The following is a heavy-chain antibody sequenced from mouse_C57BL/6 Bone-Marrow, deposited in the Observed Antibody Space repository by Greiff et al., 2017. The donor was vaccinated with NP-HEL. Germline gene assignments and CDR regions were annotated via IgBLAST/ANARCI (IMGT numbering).Heavy chain of an antibody. V-gene: IGHV1-55*01. Sequence: VQLQQPGAELVKPGASVKMSCKASGYTFTSYWINWVKQRPGQGLEWIGDIYPGSGSTNYNEKFKSKAILTVDTSSSTAYMQLSSLTSEDSAVYYSAREPLSLWFDYWGQGTTLTVSS. CDR3: AREPLSLWFDY. CDR1: GYTFTSYW. CDR2: IYPGSGST. J-gene: IGHJ2*01. D-gene: IGHD6-1*01.